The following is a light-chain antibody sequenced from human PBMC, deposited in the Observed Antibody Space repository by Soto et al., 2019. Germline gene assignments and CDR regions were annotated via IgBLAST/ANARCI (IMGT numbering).Light chain of an antibody. Sequence: EIVMTQSPATLSLSPGQRATLSCRASQSVSSNLAWYQQILGQAPRLLISGASTRATGIPARFTGSGSGTEFTLTISSLQSEDFAVYYCQQYNKWPRTLGQGTKVDIK. CDR2: GAS. CDR1: QSVSSN. CDR3: QQYNKWPRT. V-gene: IGKV3-15*01. J-gene: IGKJ1*01.